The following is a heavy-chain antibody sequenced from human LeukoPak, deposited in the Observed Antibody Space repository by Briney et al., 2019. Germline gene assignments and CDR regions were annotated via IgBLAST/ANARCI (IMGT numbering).Heavy chain of an antibody. Sequence: MASETLSLTCTVSGGSISSYYWSWIRQPAGKGLEWIGRIYTSGSTNYNPSLKSRVTMSVDTSKNQFSLKLSSVTAADTAVYYCARHRSKWLQSSFDYWGQGTLVTVSS. CDR2: IYTSGST. CDR1: GGSISSYY. J-gene: IGHJ4*02. V-gene: IGHV4-4*07. D-gene: IGHD5-24*01. CDR3: ARHRSKWLQSSFDY.